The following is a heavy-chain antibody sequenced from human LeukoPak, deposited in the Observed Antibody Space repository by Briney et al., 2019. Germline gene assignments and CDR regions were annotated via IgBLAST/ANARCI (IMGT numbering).Heavy chain of an antibody. CDR2: VNPSAGSA. CDR1: GYTFTSYY. J-gene: IGHJ3*02. D-gene: IGHD1-26*01. V-gene: IGHV1-46*01. CDR3: ARDIGTDAFDI. Sequence: ASVKVSCKASGYTFTSYYIHWVRQAPGQGLEWMGIVNPSAGSATYAQKFQGRVTMTRDTSTTTVYMELSSPRSEDTAVYYCARDIGTDAFDIWGQGTMVTVSS.